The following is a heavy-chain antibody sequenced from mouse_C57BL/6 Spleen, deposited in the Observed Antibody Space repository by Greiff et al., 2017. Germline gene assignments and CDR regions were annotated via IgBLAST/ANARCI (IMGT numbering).Heavy chain of an antibody. CDR1: GYTFTSYW. Sequence: QVQLQQPGAELVKPGASVKLSCKASGYTFTSYWMHWVKQRPGQGLEWIGMIHPNSGSTNYNEKFKSKATLTVDKSSSTAYMQLSSLTSEDSAVYYCARSPTVVATTDDWGQGTTLTVSS. V-gene: IGHV1-64*01. CDR2: IHPNSGST. J-gene: IGHJ2*01. CDR3: ARSPTVVATTDD. D-gene: IGHD1-1*01.